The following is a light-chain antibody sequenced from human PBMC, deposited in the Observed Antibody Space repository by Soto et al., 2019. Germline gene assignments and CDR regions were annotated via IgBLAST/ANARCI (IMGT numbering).Light chain of an antibody. CDR3: QQYGSSPQGT. CDR1: QSVSSSY. V-gene: IGKV3-20*01. CDR2: GAS. J-gene: IGKJ1*01. Sequence: EIVLTQSPGTLSLSPGERATLSCRASQSVSSSYLAWYHQKPCQAPRLLIYGASSRATGIPERFSGSGSGTDFTLTISRLEPEDFAVYYCQQYGSSPQGTFGQGTKVEIK.